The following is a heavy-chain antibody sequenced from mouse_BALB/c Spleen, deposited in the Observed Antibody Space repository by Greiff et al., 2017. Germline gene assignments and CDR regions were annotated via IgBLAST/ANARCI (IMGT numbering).Heavy chain of an antibody. CDR3: ASNYPYYAMDY. CDR1: GFTFSSYG. Sequence: EVQVVESGGGLVQPGGSLKLSCAASGFTFSSYGMSWVRQTPDKRLELVATINSNGGSTYYPDSVKGRFTISRDNAKNTLYLQMSSLKSEDTAMYYCASNYPYYAMDYWGQGTSVTVSS. CDR2: INSNGGST. V-gene: IGHV5-6-3*01. D-gene: IGHD2-1*01. J-gene: IGHJ4*01.